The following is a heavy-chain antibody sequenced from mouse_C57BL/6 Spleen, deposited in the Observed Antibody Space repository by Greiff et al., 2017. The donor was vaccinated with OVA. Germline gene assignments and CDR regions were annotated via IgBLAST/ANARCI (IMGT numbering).Heavy chain of an antibody. J-gene: IGHJ2*01. Sequence: EVQLVESGGGLVKPGGSLKLSCAASGFTFSDYGMHWVRQAPEKGLEWVAYISSGSSTIYYADTVKGRFTISRDNAKNTLFLQMTSLRSEDTAMYYCARDYGSSYSYYFDYWGQGTTLTVSS. D-gene: IGHD1-1*01. CDR1: GFTFSDYG. CDR3: ARDYGSSYSYYFDY. CDR2: ISSGSSTI. V-gene: IGHV5-17*01.